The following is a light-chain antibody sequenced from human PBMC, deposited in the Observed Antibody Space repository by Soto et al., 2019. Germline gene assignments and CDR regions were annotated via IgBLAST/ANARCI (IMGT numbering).Light chain of an antibody. V-gene: IGKV1-5*03. CDR2: KAS. CDR1: DSISRC. Sequence: DIQMTQSPATLSASVGDRVTITCRAIDSISRCLAWYQQKPGKAPKLLIYKASSLDTGVPSRFSGSGSGTEFTLTIGSLQPDDFGTYYCQQYISSSPYTFGQGTKLE. CDR3: QQYISSSPYT. J-gene: IGKJ2*01.